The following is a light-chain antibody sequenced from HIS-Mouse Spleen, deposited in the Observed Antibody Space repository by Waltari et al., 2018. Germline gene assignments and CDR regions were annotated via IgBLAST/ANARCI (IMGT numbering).Light chain of an antibody. CDR3: QVWDSSTVV. V-gene: IGLV3-9*01. J-gene: IGLJ2*01. CDR2: RDS. CDR1: NMGSNS. Sequence: SYVLTQPPSVSVAPGKTARITCGGNNMGSNSVHWYQQKPGQAPVLVIYRDSNRPSGIPERFSGSNSGNTATLTISRAQAGDEADYYCQVWDSSTVVFGGGTKLTVL.